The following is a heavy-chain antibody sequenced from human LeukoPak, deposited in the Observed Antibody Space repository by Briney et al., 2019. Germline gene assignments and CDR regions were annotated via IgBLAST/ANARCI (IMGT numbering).Heavy chain of an antibody. CDR2: ISAYKGNT. Sequence: ASVKVSCTASGYTFTSYGISWVRQAPGQGLEWMGWISAYKGNTNYAQKLQGRVTMTTDTSTSTAYMELGSLRSDDTAVYYCARDQDYSDSSRYYPPDAFDIWGQGTMVTVSS. CDR1: GYTFTSYG. D-gene: IGHD3-22*01. V-gene: IGHV1-18*01. CDR3: ARDQDYSDSSRYYPPDAFDI. J-gene: IGHJ3*02.